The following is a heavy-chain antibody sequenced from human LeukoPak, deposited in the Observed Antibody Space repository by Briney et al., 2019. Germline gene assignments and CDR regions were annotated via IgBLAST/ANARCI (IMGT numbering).Heavy chain of an antibody. CDR2: MNPNSGNT. V-gene: IGHV1-8*01. CDR3: ARGRVTMVRGAREYYFDY. D-gene: IGHD3-10*01. CDR1: GYTFTSYD. Sequence: ASVKVSCKASGYTFTSYDINWVRQATGQGLEWMGWMNPNSGNTGYAQKFQGRVTMTRNTSISTAYMELSSLRSEEPAVYYCARGRVTMVRGAREYYFDYWGQGTLVTVSS. J-gene: IGHJ4*02.